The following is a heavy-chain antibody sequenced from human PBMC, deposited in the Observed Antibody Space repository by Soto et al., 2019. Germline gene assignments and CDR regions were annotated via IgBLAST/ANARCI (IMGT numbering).Heavy chain of an antibody. D-gene: IGHD2-15*01. V-gene: IGHV1-69*12. J-gene: IGHJ4*02. Sequence: QVQLVQSGAEVKKPGSSVKVSCKASGGTFSSYAISWVRQAPGQGIEWMGGIIPIFGTANYAQKFQGRVTSTADDSTRTAYMERGRLRSDDTAVYYCAGVWHCSGGSCFDYWGQGTLVTVSS. CDR3: AGVWHCSGGSCFDY. CDR1: GGTFSSYA. CDR2: IIPIFGTA.